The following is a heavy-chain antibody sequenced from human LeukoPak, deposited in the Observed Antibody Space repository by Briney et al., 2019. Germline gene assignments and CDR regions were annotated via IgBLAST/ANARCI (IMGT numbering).Heavy chain of an antibody. D-gene: IGHD3-10*01. J-gene: IGHJ6*03. Sequence: GGSLRLSCAASGFTFSSYNMNWVRQAPGKGLEWVSYISISTSSIYYADSVKGRFTISRDNSKNTLYLQMNSLRPEDTAVYYCARNYGSGSYYLYYYYMDVWGQGTTVTVSS. CDR3: ARNYGSGSYYLYYYYMDV. CDR1: GFTFSSYN. CDR2: ISISTSSI. V-gene: IGHV3-48*01.